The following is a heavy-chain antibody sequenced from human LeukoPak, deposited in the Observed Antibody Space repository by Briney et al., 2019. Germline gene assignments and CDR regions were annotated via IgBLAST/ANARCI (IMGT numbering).Heavy chain of an antibody. J-gene: IGHJ5*02. CDR1: GGSFSGYY. V-gene: IGHV4-34*01. CDR3: ARGGSKYSSSWYRWFDP. CDR2: INHSGST. Sequence: SETLSLTCAVYGGSFSGYYWSWIRQPPGKGLEWIGEINHSGSTNYNPSLKSRVTISVDTSKDQFSLKLSSVTAADTAVYYCARGGSKYSSSWYRWFDPWGQGTLVTVSS. D-gene: IGHD6-13*01.